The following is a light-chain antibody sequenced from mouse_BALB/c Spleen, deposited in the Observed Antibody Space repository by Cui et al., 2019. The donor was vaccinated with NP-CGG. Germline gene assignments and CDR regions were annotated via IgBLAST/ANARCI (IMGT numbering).Light chain of an antibody. V-gene: IGLV1*01. CDR2: GTN. J-gene: IGLJ1*01. Sequence: QPVVTLESAITTSPGETVTLTCRSSTGAVTTINYANWVQEKPDHLFTGLIGGTNNRAPGVPARFSGSLIGDKAALTITGAQTEDEAIYFCALWYSNHWVFGGGTKLTVL. CDR3: ALWYSNHWV. CDR1: TGAVTTINY.